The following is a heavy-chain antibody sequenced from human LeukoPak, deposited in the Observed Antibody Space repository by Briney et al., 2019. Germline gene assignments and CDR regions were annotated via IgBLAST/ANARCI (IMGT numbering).Heavy chain of an antibody. D-gene: IGHD3-10*01. CDR1: GGSISSGYW. CDR3: ARLGTMVRGVIITTCYFDY. Sequence: PSETLSLTCAVSGGSISSGYWWTWVRQPPGKGLEWIGEIYHSGSTYYNPSLKSRVTISVDTSKNQFSLKLSSVTAADTAVYYCARLGTMVRGVIITTCYFDYWGQGTLVTVSS. CDR2: IYHSGST. V-gene: IGHV4-4*02. J-gene: IGHJ4*02.